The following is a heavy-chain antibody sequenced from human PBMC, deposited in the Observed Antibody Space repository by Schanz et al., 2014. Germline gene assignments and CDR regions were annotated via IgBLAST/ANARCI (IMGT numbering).Heavy chain of an antibody. V-gene: IGHV3-23*04. CDR3: ARGGPAYYFDD. CDR1: GLIFSNYV. CDR2: ISGSGGST. J-gene: IGHJ4*02. Sequence: EVQLVESGGGLVQPGGSLKLSCAASGLIFSNYVMSWVRQAPGKGLLWVSAISGSGGSTYYADSVKGRFTISRDNSKNTLYLQMNSLRAEDTAVYYCARGGPAYYFDDWGQGTLVTVSS.